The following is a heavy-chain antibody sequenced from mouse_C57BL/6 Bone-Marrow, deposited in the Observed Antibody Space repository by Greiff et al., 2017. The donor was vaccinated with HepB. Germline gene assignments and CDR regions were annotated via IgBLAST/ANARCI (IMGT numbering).Heavy chain of an antibody. Sequence: VQLQESGAELARPGASVKLSCKASGYTFTSYGISWVKQRTGQGLEWIGEVYPRSGNTYYNEKFKGKATLTADKSSSTAYMELRSLTSEDSAVYFCARAYYKGYFDYWGQGTTLTVSS. CDR1: GYTFTSYG. D-gene: IGHD2-12*01. CDR2: VYPRSGNT. J-gene: IGHJ2*01. CDR3: ARAYYKGYFDY. V-gene: IGHV1-81*01.